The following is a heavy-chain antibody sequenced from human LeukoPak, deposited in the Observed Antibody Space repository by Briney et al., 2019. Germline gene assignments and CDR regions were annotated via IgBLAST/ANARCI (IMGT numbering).Heavy chain of an antibody. J-gene: IGHJ5*02. CDR1: GYTFTSYD. CDR2: MNPNSGNT. V-gene: IGHV1-8*01. D-gene: IGHD2-8*01. Sequence: ASVKVSCKASGYTFTSYDINWVRQATGQGLEWMGWMNPNSGNTGYAQKCQGRVTMTRNTSMSTAYMELRSLRSEDTAVYYCARRNGNWFDPWGQGTLVTVSS. CDR3: ARRNGNWFDP.